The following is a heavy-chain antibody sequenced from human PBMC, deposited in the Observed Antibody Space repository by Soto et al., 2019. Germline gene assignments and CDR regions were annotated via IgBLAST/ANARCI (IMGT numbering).Heavy chain of an antibody. CDR2: ISYDGSNK. V-gene: IGHV3-30*18. CDR1: GFTFSSYG. CDR3: AKDLWRTNYYYGMDV. Sequence: QVQLVESGGGVVQPGRSLRLSCAASGFTFSSYGMHWVRQAPGKGLEWVAVISYDGSNKYYADSVKGRFTISRDNSKNTLYLQMNSLRAEDTAVYYCAKDLWRTNYYYGMDVWGQGSTVTVSS. J-gene: IGHJ6*02. D-gene: IGHD3-3*01.